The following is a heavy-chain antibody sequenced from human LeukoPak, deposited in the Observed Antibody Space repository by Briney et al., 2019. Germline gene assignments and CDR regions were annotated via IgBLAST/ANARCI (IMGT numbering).Heavy chain of an antibody. CDR3: ARVEASGYDYGAFDY. CDR2: IKQDGSEK. J-gene: IGHJ4*02. V-gene: IGHV3-7*01. D-gene: IGHD5-12*01. Sequence: GGSLRLSCAASGFTFNRYWVSWVRQAPGKGLEWVANIKQDGSEKYYVDSVKGRFTISRDNAKNSLYLQMNSLRAEDTAVYYCARVEASGYDYGAFDYWGQGTLVTVSS. CDR1: GFTFNRYW.